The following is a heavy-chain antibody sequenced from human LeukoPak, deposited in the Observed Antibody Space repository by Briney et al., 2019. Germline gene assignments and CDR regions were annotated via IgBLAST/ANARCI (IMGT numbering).Heavy chain of an antibody. CDR3: ARAGDYDSSGYYDY. Sequence: GGSLRLSCAASGFTFDDYGMSWVRHAPGKGLEWVSGINWNGGSTGYADSVKGRFTISRDNAKNSLYLQTNSLRAEDTAAYYCARAGDYDSSGYYDYWGQGTLVTVSS. V-gene: IGHV3-20*04. CDR2: INWNGGST. J-gene: IGHJ4*02. CDR1: GFTFDDYG. D-gene: IGHD3-22*01.